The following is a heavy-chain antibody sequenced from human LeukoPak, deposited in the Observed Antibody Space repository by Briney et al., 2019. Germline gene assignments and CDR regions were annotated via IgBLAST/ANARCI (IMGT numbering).Heavy chain of an antibody. CDR1: GFTFSSCW. D-gene: IGHD2-2*01. CDR2: INSDGSST. V-gene: IGHV3-74*01. Sequence: GGSLRLSCAASGFTFSSCWMHWVRQAPGKGLVWVSRINSDGSSTSYADSVKGRFTISRDNAKNTLYLQMNSLRAEDTAVYYCARSWGYCSSTSCEREYGMDVWGQGTTVTVSS. CDR3: ARSWGYCSSTSCEREYGMDV. J-gene: IGHJ6*02.